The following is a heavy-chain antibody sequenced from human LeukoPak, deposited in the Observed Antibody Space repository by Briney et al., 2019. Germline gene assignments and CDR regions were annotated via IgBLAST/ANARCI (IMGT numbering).Heavy chain of an antibody. V-gene: IGHV1-18*04. CDR3: ARESERYYGSGFDY. CDR1: GYTFTGYY. Sequence: GASVKVSCKASGYTFTGYYMHWVRQAPGQGLEWMGWINPNSGNTNYAQKLQGRVTMTTDTSTSTAYMELRSLRSDDTAVYYCARESERYYGSGFDYWGQGTLVTVSS. D-gene: IGHD3-10*01. J-gene: IGHJ4*02. CDR2: INPNSGNT.